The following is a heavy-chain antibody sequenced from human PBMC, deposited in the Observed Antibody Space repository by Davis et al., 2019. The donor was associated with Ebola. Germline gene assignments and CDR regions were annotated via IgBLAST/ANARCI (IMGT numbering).Heavy chain of an antibody. D-gene: IGHD3-3*01. CDR1: GGSISSSNW. J-gene: IGHJ4*02. V-gene: IGHV4-4*02. CDR2: IYHSGST. Sequence: SETLSLTCAVSGGSISSSNWWSWVRQPPGKGLEWIGEIYHSGSTNYNPSLKSRVTISVDKSKNQFSLKLSSVTAADTAVYYCARRLRFLEWLFLSYFDYWGQGTLVTVSS. CDR3: ARRLRFLEWLFLSYFDY.